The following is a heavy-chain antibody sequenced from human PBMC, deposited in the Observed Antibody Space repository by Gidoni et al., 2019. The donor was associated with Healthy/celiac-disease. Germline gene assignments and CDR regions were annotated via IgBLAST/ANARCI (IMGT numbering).Heavy chain of an antibody. Sequence: QVQLQQSGPGLVKPSQTLSLTCAISGDSVSSNSATWDWIRQSPSRGLEWLGTTYYRSKWYNDYAVSVKGRITINPDTSKNQFSLQLNSVTPEDTAVYYCARGLKSSGYPFDYWGQGTLVTVSS. CDR3: ARGLKSSGYPFDY. CDR1: GDSVSSNSAT. CDR2: TYYRSKWYN. V-gene: IGHV6-1*01. D-gene: IGHD5-12*01. J-gene: IGHJ4*02.